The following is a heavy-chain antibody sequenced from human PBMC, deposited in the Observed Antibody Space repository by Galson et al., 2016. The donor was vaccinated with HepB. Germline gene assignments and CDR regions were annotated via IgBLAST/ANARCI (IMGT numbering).Heavy chain of an antibody. D-gene: IGHD3-9*01. CDR1: DNTFSKDY. V-gene: IGHV1-46*01. CDR2: IHPSGAYT. CDR3: ARANYNLLTGYYSGLDH. Sequence: SVKVSCKASDNTFSKDYIHWVRQAPGQGLQWLGTIHPSGAYTTYAQRFDGRVTMTRDTGTNTVYMELRALTSKDTAVYYCARANYNLLTGYYSGLDHWGQGTLVTVSS. J-gene: IGHJ4*02.